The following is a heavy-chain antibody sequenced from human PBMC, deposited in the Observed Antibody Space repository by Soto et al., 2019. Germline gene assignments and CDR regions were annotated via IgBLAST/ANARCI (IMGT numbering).Heavy chain of an antibody. Sequence: ASVTVSCTASGYTSTGYYMHWVRQTPGQGLEWMGWINPNSGGTNYAQKFQGWVTMTRDTSISTAYMELSRLRSDDTAVYYCAREFSYYDSSGYYLNAFDIWGQGTMV. J-gene: IGHJ3*02. D-gene: IGHD3-22*01. V-gene: IGHV1-2*04. CDR2: INPNSGGT. CDR1: GYTSTGYY. CDR3: AREFSYYDSSGYYLNAFDI.